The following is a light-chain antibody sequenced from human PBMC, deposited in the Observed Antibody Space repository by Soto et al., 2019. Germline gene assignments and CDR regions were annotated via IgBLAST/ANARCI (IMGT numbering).Light chain of an antibody. CDR2: GAS. CDR3: QQYGSSPRT. V-gene: IGKV3-20*01. CDR1: QSVSSSY. J-gene: IGKJ2*02. Sequence: EIVLTQSPGTLSLSPGERATLSCRASQSVSSSYLAWYQQKPGKAPWLLIYGASSRATGIPDRFSGSGSGTDFTLTISRLEPEDLAVYYCQQYGSSPRTFGQGTKLEIK.